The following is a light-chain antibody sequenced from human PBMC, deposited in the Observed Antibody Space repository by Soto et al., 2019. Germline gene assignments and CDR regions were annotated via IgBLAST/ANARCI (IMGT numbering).Light chain of an antibody. CDR1: QSLSSSF. CDR2: GAS. CDR3: HRYGSSHT. Sequence: EVVLTQSPGTLSVSPGESATLSCRASQSLSSSFLAWYQQKPGQAPRLLIYGASSRATGIPDRFSGSGSGTDFTLTISRVEPEDFAVYYCHRYGSSHTFGQGTKLEIK. V-gene: IGKV3-20*01. J-gene: IGKJ2*01.